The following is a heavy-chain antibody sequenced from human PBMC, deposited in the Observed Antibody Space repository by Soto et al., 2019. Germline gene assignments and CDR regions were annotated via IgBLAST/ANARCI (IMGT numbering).Heavy chain of an antibody. Sequence: SETLSLTCTVSGGSITTYYLGWIRQPPGKGPEWIGYIYYSGSTNYNPSLKSRLTISVDTSKNQFSLKLSSMTAADTAVYYCARRPYHYVSGAFDVWGQGTMVT. D-gene: IGHD3-10*02. CDR2: IYYSGST. V-gene: IGHV4-59*08. J-gene: IGHJ3*01. CDR1: GGSITTYY. CDR3: ARRPYHYVSGAFDV.